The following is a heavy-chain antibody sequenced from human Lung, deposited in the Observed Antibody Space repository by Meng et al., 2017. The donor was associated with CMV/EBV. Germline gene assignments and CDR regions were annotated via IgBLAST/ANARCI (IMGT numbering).Heavy chain of an antibody. D-gene: IGHD3-10*01. V-gene: IGHV4-4*02. CDR1: GDSITNHNW. CDR2: IPHRGSS. J-gene: IGHJ1*01. CDR3: LRRSGGSV. Sequence: QVELRESGPALVKPSETLSLTCAVSGDSITNHNWWAWVRQPPGKGLEWIGEIPHRGSSAYNPSLKSRVSMSIDKSKNQSSLKLTSVTAADTAVYHCLRRSGGSVWGQGTLVTVSS.